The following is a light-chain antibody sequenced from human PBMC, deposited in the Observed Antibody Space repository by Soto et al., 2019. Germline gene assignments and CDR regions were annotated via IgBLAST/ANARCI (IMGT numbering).Light chain of an antibody. CDR2: GES. Sequence: DIQMSQSPPSLSASVGDRVTITCRASQNIGIYLNWYQQKPGKAPNLLIYGESNLQTGVPSRFSASGSGTDFSLAISSPQPEDFATYYCQQSYTSPWTFGQGTNVEI. CDR3: QQSYTSPWT. CDR1: QNIGIY. V-gene: IGKV1-39*01. J-gene: IGKJ1*01.